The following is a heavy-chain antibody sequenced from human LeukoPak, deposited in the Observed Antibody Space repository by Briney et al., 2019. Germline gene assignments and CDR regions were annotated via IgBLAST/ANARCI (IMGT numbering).Heavy chain of an antibody. V-gene: IGHV4-4*07. CDR2: IYTSGST. D-gene: IGHD6-6*01. J-gene: IGHJ5*02. CDR1: GGSISSYY. CDR3: ARHGTPYSSSPNWFDP. Sequence: PSETLSLTCTVSGGSISSYYWSWIRQPAGKGLEWIGRIYTSGSTNYNPSLKSRVTMSVDTSKNQFSLKLSSVTAADTAVYYCARHGTPYSSSPNWFDPWGQGTLVTVSS.